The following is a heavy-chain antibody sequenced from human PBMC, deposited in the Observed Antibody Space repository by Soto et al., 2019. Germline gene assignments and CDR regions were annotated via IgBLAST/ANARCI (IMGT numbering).Heavy chain of an antibody. CDR2: IIPRFGTA. CDR1: GGIFSNYA. D-gene: IGHD3-22*01. J-gene: IGHJ4*02. CDR3: ARTVGYFHSRGHFRGYFDY. Sequence: QVQLVQSGAEVKKPGSSVKVSCKSSGGIFSNYAISWVRQAPGQGLEWMGGIIPRFGTANYTQMFQGRVTITADESTTTVYMELSSLRSEDTAMYYCARTVGYFHSRGHFRGYFDYWGQGTLVTVSS. V-gene: IGHV1-69*12.